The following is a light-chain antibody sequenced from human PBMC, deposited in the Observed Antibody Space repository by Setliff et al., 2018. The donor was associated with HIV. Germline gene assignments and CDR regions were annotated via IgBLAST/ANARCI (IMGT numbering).Light chain of an antibody. CDR2: GNI. J-gene: IGLJ2*01. CDR1: SANIGAGYH. Sequence: QSALTQPPSVSGAPGQRVTISCTGSSANIGAGYHVQWYQHLPGAAPKLLFYGNIPRPSGVPDRFSASRSDTSASLAITGLQAEDEADYYCQSYDTSLTAVVFGGGTKVTVL. V-gene: IGLV1-40*01. CDR3: QSYDTSLTAVV.